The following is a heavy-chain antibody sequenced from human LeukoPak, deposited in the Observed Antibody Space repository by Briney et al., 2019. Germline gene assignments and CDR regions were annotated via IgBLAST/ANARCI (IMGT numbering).Heavy chain of an antibody. V-gene: IGHV1-18*01. CDR2: ISAYDGNT. J-gene: IGHJ5*02. CDR1: GYTFTSYG. Sequence: ASVKVSCKVSGYTFTSYGISWVRQAPGQGLEWMGWISAYDGNTNYAQKLQGRVTMTTDTSTSTAYMELRSLRSDDTAVYYCARNPQMTTVTIGWFDPWGQGTLVTVSS. D-gene: IGHD4-17*01. CDR3: ARNPQMTTVTIGWFDP.